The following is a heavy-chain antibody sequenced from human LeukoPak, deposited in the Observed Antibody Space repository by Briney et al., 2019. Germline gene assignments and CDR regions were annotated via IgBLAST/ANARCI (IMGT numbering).Heavy chain of an antibody. D-gene: IGHD3-10*01. CDR3: ARDGVWFGEFFDS. CDR2: IKQDGSEK. V-gene: IGHV3-7*05. CDR1: GFTFSSYL. J-gene: IGHJ4*02. Sequence: GGSLRLSCAASGFTFSSYLMSWVRQAPGKGLEWVANIKQDGSEKYYVDSVKGRFTISRDNAQNSLYLQMNSLRADDTAVYFCARDGVWFGEFFDSWGQGTLVTVSS.